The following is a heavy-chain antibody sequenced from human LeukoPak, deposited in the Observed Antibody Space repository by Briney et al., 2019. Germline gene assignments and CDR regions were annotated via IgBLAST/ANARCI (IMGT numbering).Heavy chain of an antibody. CDR2: IYYSGNT. CDR3: ARLYSGTRPPDY. Sequence: PSETLSLTCTVSGGSIISSSYYWGWIRQPPGKGLAWIGSIYYSGNTYYNPSLRSRVTISIDTSKNQLSVKVNSVTAADTAVYYCARLYSGTRPPDYWGQGTLVTVSS. D-gene: IGHD3-10*01. CDR1: GGSIISSSYY. J-gene: IGHJ4*02. V-gene: IGHV4-39*01.